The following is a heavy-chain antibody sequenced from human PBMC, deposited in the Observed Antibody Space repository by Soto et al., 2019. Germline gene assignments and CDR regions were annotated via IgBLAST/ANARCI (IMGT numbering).Heavy chain of an antibody. CDR2: ISNTGRTI. CDR3: AVGQWGTIRKVT. V-gene: IGHV3-11*01. Sequence: QVQLVESGGGLVKPGGSLRVSCAASGFPFNDYYMSWIRQAPGKGLEWVSYISNTGRTIYYADSVRGRFTISRDNAKNSLFLQMSSLSPEGRAVDSGAVGQWGTIRKVTWGQGTRVTVCS. J-gene: IGHJ4*02. D-gene: IGHD1-26*01. CDR1: GFPFNDYY.